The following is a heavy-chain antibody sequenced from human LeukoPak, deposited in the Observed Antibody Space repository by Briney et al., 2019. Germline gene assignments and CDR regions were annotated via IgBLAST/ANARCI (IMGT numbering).Heavy chain of an antibody. Sequence: GASVKVSCKASGYTFTSYYMHWVRQAPGQGLEWMGIINPSGGSTSYAQKLQGRVTMTTDTSTSTAYMELRSLRSDDTAVYYCAREGPRERFLEWLLTEHYYYYYGMDVWGQGTTVTVSS. CDR2: INPSGGST. J-gene: IGHJ6*02. D-gene: IGHD3-3*01. CDR3: AREGPRERFLEWLLTEHYYYYYGMDV. CDR1: GYTFTSYY. V-gene: IGHV1-46*01.